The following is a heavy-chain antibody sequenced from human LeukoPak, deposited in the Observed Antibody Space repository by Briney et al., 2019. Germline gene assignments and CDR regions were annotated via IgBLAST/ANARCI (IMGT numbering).Heavy chain of an antibody. J-gene: IGHJ3*02. Sequence: GGSLRLSCAASRFTLSNYGVNWVRQAPGKGLEWVSYINSRSSTIYYADSVRGRFTISRDNAKNSLYLQMNSLKAEDTAIYYCAREVGTPQAFDIWGQGTMVTVSS. CDR1: RFTLSNYG. D-gene: IGHD1-26*01. CDR2: INSRSSTI. CDR3: AREVGTPQAFDI. V-gene: IGHV3-48*01.